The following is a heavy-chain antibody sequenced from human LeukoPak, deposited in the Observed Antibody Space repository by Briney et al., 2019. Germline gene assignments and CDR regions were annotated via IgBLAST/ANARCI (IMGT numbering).Heavy chain of an antibody. Sequence: GGSLRLSCAASGFTFSYYGMHWVRQAPGKGLEWVAFIRYDGNDKFYADSVKGRFTISKDTSRNTLYLQMNSLRAEDTAVYYCSKDLMRDRWFGESWGQGTLVTVSS. D-gene: IGHD3-10*01. CDR1: GFTFSYYG. J-gene: IGHJ5*02. V-gene: IGHV3-30*02. CDR3: SKDLMRDRWFGES. CDR2: IRYDGNDK.